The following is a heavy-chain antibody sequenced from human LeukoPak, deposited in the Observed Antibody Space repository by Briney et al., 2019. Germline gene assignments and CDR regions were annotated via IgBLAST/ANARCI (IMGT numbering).Heavy chain of an antibody. D-gene: IGHD2/OR15-2a*01. CDR1: GCSLGTSGVG. J-gene: IGHJ3*02. Sequence: SGPTLVKPTQTPTVTCTFSGCSLGTSGVGVGWIRQPPGKALEWLALIYWNDDKRYSPSLKSRLTITKNTSKNQVVLTMTNMYPLDTYSYYRAHGTTQRIGPFDMWGQGTMVTVSS. V-gene: IGHV2-5*01. CDR2: IYWNDDK. CDR3: AHGTTQRIGPFDM.